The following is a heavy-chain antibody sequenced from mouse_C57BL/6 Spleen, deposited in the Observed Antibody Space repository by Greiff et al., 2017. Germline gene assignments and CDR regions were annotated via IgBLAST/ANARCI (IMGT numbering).Heavy chain of an antibody. CDR3: AREYYGSSYRYFDV. CDR1: GYTFTSYW. Sequence: QVQLQQPGAELVRPGSSVKLSCKAPGYTFTSYWMDWVKQRPGQGLEWIGNIYPSDSETHYNQKFKDKATLTVDKSSSTAYMQLSSLTSEDSAVYYCAREYYGSSYRYFDVWGTGTTVTVSS. CDR2: IYPSDSET. J-gene: IGHJ1*03. V-gene: IGHV1-61*01. D-gene: IGHD1-1*01.